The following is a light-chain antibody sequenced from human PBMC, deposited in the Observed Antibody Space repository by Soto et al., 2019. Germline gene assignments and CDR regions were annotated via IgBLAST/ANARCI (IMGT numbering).Light chain of an antibody. Sequence: QSVLTQPPSASGSPGQSVTISCTGTSSDVGGYNYVSWYQQHPGKAPKLMIYEVSKRPSGVPDRFSGSKSGNTASLTVSGLQAEDSADYYSGSYARNNNLVIFGGGTKLTVL. CDR1: SSDVGGYNY. CDR2: EVS. J-gene: IGLJ2*01. CDR3: GSYARNNNLVI. V-gene: IGLV2-8*01.